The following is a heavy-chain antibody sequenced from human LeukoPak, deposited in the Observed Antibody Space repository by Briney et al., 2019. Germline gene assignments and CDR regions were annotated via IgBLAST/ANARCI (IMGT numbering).Heavy chain of an antibody. J-gene: IGHJ4*02. CDR3: ARGDYYDSSGPIDY. CDR1: GFTFRSYG. V-gene: IGHV3-33*01. D-gene: IGHD3-22*01. CDR2: IWYDGSNK. Sequence: GRSLRLSCAASGFTFRSYGMHWVRQAPGKGLEWVAVIWYDGSNKYYADSVKGRFTISRDNSKNTLYLQMNSLRAEDTAVYYCARGDYYDSSGPIDYWGQGTLVTVSS.